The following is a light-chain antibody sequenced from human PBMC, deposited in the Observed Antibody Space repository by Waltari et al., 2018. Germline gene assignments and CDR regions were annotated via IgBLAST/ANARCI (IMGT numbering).Light chain of an antibody. CDR1: QSIRTF. Sequence: DIQMTQSPSSLSAFVGDRVTITCRASQSIRTFLSWYQQKSGKAPELLIFGASTLQDGAPSRFRGSGSGTDFTLTISGLQPEDFGTYNCQQTYSPPPYTFGQGTKLEIK. J-gene: IGKJ2*01. CDR3: QQTYSPPPYT. CDR2: GAS. V-gene: IGKV1-39*01.